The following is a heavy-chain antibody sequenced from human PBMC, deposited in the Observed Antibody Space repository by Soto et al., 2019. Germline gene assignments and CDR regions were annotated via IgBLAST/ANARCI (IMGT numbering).Heavy chain of an antibody. D-gene: IGHD6-13*01. CDR3: AKKTAAADNDAFDI. CDR1: GFTFSSYG. J-gene: IGHJ3*02. CDR2: ISYDGSNK. V-gene: IGHV3-30*18. Sequence: GGSLRLSCAASGFTFSSYGMHWVRQAPGKGLEWVAVISYDGSNKYYADSVKGRFTISRDNSKNTLYLQMNSLRAEDTAVYYCAKKTAAADNDAFDIWGQGTMVTVSS.